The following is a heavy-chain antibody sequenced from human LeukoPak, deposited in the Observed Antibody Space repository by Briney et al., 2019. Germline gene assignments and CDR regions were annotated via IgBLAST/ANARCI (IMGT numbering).Heavy chain of an antibody. CDR3: ALTLGYCSGGSCPTTFDY. Sequence: ASVKVSCKASGYTFTSYYMHWVRQAPGQGLEWMGIINPSGGSTSYAQKFQGRVTMTRDTSTSTVYMELSSLRSEDTAVYYCALTLGYCSGGSCPTTFDYWGQGTLVTVSS. V-gene: IGHV1-46*01. CDR1: GYTFTSYY. D-gene: IGHD2-15*01. J-gene: IGHJ4*02. CDR2: INPSGGST.